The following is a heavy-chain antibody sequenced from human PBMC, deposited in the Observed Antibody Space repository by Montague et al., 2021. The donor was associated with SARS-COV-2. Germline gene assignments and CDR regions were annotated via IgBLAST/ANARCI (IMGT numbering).Heavy chain of an antibody. J-gene: IGHJ3*02. CDR1: GGSISSYY. Sequence: SETLSLTCTVSGGSISSYYWSRIRQPPGKGLDWIGYIYYSGSTNYNPSLKSRVTISVDTSKDQFSLKLSSVTAADTAVYYCARGRRRRITIFGVVIIDAFDIWGQGTMVTASS. D-gene: IGHD3-3*01. CDR3: ARGRRRRITIFGVVIIDAFDI. CDR2: IYYSGST. V-gene: IGHV4-59*01.